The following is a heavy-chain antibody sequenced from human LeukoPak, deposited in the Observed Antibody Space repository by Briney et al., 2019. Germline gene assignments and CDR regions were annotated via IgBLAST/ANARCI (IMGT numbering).Heavy chain of an antibody. V-gene: IGHV3-23*01. D-gene: IGHD5-24*01. Sequence: GGSLRLSSAVSGFTFSSDAMSWVRHAPGGVLEWVSAISGSGGSTYYADSVKGRFTISRDNSKNTLYLQMNSLRAEDTAVYYCAKALIDGYNPFDYWGQGTLVTVSS. CDR1: GFTFSSDA. CDR2: ISGSGGST. CDR3: AKALIDGYNPFDY. J-gene: IGHJ4*02.